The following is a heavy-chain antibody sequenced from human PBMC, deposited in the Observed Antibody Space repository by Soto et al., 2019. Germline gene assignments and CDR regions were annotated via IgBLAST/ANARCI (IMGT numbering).Heavy chain of an antibody. D-gene: IGHD3-3*01. CDR1: GGSFDCYY. CDR2: IHHSGST. V-gene: IGHV4-34*01. Sequence: SETLSLTCALYGGSFDCYYWIWIRQSPGKGLEWIGEIHHSGSTKYNLSLKSRVSLSVDTSTKQFSLKMTSMTAADRGVYYCARGVDSWSGYLFWGQGTPVTVSS. J-gene: IGHJ4*02. CDR3: ARGVDSWSGYLF.